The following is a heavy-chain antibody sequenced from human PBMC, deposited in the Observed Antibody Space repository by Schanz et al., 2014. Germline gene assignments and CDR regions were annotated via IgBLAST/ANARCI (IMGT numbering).Heavy chain of an antibody. J-gene: IGHJ5*02. Sequence: QLQLRESGPGLVKPSETLSLICSVSGTSITSSTYYWGWIRQPPGKGPEWIGSISYSGNTYYTPSLKSRVPIPLDTSKTQFSLKLPSVTAADTAVYYCARPSSVVGITGWFDTWGQGTLVTVSS. CDR2: ISYSGNT. CDR1: GTSITSSTYY. V-gene: IGHV4-39*01. D-gene: IGHD3-22*01. CDR3: ARPSSVVGITGWFDT.